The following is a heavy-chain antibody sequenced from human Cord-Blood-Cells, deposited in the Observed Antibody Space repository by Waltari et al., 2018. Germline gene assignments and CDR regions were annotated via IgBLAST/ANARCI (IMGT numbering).Heavy chain of an antibody. V-gene: IGHV4-39*01. CDR2: IYYSGST. CDR3: ARQQVVRGIH. D-gene: IGHD3-10*01. Sequence: QLQLQESGPGLVKPSETLSLTCTVSGGSISSSSYYRGWIRQPPGKGLEWIGSIYYSGSTYYNPSLKSRVTISVDTSKNQFSLKLSSVTAADTAVYYCARQQVVRGIHWGQGTLVTVSS. CDR1: GGSISSSSYY. J-gene: IGHJ4*02.